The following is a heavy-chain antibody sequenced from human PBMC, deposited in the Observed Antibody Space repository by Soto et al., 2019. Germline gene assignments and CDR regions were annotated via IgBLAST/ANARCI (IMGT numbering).Heavy chain of an antibody. CDR1: GYTFTSYA. V-gene: IGHV1-3*01. D-gene: IGHD3-10*01. CDR3: AGRGRWFGEVGVNGFAP. J-gene: IGHJ5*02. CDR2: INAGNGNT. Sequence: QVQLVQSGAEVKKPGASVKVSCKASGYTFTSYAMHWVRQAPGQRLEWMGWINAGNGNTKYSQKFQGRVTITRDTTASTAYMERSSMRSEDTAVDYCAGRGRWFGEVGVNGFAPWGQGTLVTVSS.